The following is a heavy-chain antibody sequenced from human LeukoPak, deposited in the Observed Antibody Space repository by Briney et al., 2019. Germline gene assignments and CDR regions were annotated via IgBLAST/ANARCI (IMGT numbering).Heavy chain of an antibody. CDR1: GFTVSSNY. V-gene: IGHV3-66*01. J-gene: IGHJ4*02. Sequence: GGSLRLSCAASGFTVSSNYMSWVRQAPGKGLEWVSCIYSGGSTYYADSVKGRFTISRDNSKNTLYLQMNSLRAEDTAVYYCARDLLSYYYDSSGPSYFDYWGQGTLVTVSS. CDR2: IYSGGST. CDR3: ARDLLSYYYDSSGPSYFDY. D-gene: IGHD3-22*01.